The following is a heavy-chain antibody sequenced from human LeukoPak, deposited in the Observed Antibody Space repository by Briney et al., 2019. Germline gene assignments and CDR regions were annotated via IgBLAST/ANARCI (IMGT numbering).Heavy chain of an antibody. Sequence: SETLSLTCTVSGGSISSGNYYWSWIRQHPGKGLEWIGYIYYNGSTYYNPPLKSRVTISVDTSKNQFSLKLSSVTAADTAVYYCASVGGYCSSTSCYLDGGGFDPWGRGTLVTVSS. V-gene: IGHV4-31*03. CDR3: ASVGGYCSSTSCYLDGGGFDP. D-gene: IGHD2-2*01. CDR2: IYYNGST. CDR1: GGSISSGNYY. J-gene: IGHJ5*02.